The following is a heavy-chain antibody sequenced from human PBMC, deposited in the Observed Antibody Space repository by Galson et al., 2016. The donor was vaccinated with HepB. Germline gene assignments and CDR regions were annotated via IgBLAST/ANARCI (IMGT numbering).Heavy chain of an antibody. J-gene: IGHJ5*02. CDR3: VYSDGYEIFDP. CDR2: IYWNDDK. CDR1: GFSLSTSGVG. D-gene: IGHD5-18*01. V-gene: IGHV2-5*04. Sequence: PALVKPTQTLTLTCTFSGFSLSTSGVGVGWIRQPTGKALEWLAHIYWNDDKRYSPSLKSRLTITKDTSKNRVLLTVITMDPVDTGKYYFVYSDGYEIFDPWGQGILVTVSS.